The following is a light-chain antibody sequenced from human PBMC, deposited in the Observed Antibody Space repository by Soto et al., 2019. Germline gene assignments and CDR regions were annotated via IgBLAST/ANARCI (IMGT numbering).Light chain of an antibody. V-gene: IGKV1-6*02. CDR2: VAS. CDR3: LQDYNSPLT. Sequence: AIQMTQSPSSVSASVGDRVTITCRASQDIGDDLGWYQQKPGKVPKLLIYVASSLQSGVPSRFSGSGSGTDFTRTITSLQPEDSDTYYGLQDYNSPLTFGGGTKVEIK. J-gene: IGKJ4*01. CDR1: QDIGDD.